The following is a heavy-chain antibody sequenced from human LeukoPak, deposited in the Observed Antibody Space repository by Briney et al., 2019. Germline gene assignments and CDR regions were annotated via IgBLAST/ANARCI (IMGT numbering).Heavy chain of an antibody. Sequence: ASVKVSCKASGYTFTSYGISWVRQAPGRGLEWMGWISAYNGNTNYAQKLQGRVTMTTDTSTSTAYMELRSLRSDDTAAYYCARDSLNPFTIFGVEWGQGTLVTVSS. D-gene: IGHD3-3*01. CDR3: ARDSLNPFTIFGVE. CDR1: GYTFTSYG. J-gene: IGHJ4*02. CDR2: ISAYNGNT. V-gene: IGHV1-18*01.